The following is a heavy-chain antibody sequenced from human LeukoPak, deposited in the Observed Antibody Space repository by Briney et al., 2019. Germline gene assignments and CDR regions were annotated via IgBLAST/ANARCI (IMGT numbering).Heavy chain of an antibody. CDR1: GGSVSSGSYY. D-gene: IGHD3-10*01. J-gene: IGHJ6*02. V-gene: IGHV4-61*01. CDR2: IYYSGST. Sequence: SETLSLTCTVSGGSVSSGSYYWSWIRQPPGKGLEWIGYIYYSGSTNYNPSLKSRVTISVGTSKNQFSLKLSSVTAADTAVYYCARDLREGFGELFHYYYYGMDVWGQGTTVTVSS. CDR3: ARDLREGFGELFHYYYYGMDV.